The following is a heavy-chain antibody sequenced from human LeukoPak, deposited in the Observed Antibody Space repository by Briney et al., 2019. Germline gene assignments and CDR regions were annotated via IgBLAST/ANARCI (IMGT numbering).Heavy chain of an antibody. CDR2: IYYSGST. D-gene: IGHD3/OR15-3a*01. V-gene: IGHV4-39*01. J-gene: IGHJ2*01. CDR1: GGSISSSSYY. CDR3: ARRVLRTDWYFDL. Sequence: SETLSLTCTVSGGSISSSSYYWGWIRQPPGKGREWIGSIYYSGSTYYNPSLKSRVTISVDTSKNQFSLKLSSVTAADTAVYYCARRVLRTDWYFDLWGRGTLVTVSS.